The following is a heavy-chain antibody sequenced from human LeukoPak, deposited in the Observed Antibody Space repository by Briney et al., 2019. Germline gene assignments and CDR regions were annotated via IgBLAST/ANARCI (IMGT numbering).Heavy chain of an antibody. CDR3: AGYYYGSGSYYREFDY. CDR1: GGTFSNYA. D-gene: IGHD3-10*01. V-gene: IGHV1-18*01. J-gene: IGHJ4*02. Sequence: ASVKVSCKASGGTFSNYAISWVRQAPGQGLEWMGWISAYNGNTNYAQKLQGRVTMTTDTSTSTAYMELRSLRSDDTAVYYCAGYYYGSGSYYREFDYWGQGTLVTVSS. CDR2: ISAYNGNT.